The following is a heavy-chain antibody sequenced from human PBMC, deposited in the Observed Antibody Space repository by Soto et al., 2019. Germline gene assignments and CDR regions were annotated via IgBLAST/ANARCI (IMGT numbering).Heavy chain of an antibody. D-gene: IGHD6-13*01. Sequence: QAQVVQSGAEVRKPGSSVKLSCKASEGTFNSYAIAWVRQAPGQGLEWMGGIIPYYNTLNYAQKFQDRVTITADDSTNTVYMELSSLRSDDTAVYFFASGASRWYPYFFDSWAQGTLVTVSS. CDR1: EGTFNSYA. CDR3: ASGASRWYPYFFDS. V-gene: IGHV1-69*01. J-gene: IGHJ4*02. CDR2: IIPYYNTL.